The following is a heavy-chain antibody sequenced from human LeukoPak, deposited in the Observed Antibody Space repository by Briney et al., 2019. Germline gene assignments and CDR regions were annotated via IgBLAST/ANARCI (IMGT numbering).Heavy chain of an antibody. J-gene: IGHJ4*02. CDR3: ADRRVGGDYLYD. CDR2: INPNSGGT. Sequence: ASVKVSCKASGSSFTASYMPWVGQAPGQGLEWMGWINPNSGGTNSAQKFQGRVTMTRDTSISTAYMELSRLGSDATAVYYCADRRVGGDYLYDWGQGSLVTVSS. CDR1: GSSFTASY. D-gene: IGHD1-26*01. V-gene: IGHV1-2*02.